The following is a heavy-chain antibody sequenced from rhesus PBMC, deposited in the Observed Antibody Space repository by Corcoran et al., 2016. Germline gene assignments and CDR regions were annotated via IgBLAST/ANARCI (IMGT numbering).Heavy chain of an antibody. D-gene: IGHD6-37*01. J-gene: IGHJ4*01. Sequence: QVQLQESGPGLVKPSETLPLTCAVSGASISSNYWSWIRQAPGKGLEWIGRIYGSGGSTYYNPSLKSRVTISIDTSKNQFSLKRSSVTAADTAVYYCTSGGWSPYYFDYWGQGVLVTVSS. CDR2: IYGSGGST. CDR1: GASISSNY. V-gene: IGHV4S2*01. CDR3: TSGGWSPYYFDY.